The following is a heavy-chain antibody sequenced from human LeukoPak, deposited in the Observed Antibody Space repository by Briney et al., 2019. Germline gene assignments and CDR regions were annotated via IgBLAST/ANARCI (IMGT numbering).Heavy chain of an antibody. CDR3: AKTGRSSWGFFDD. Sequence: GGSLRLSCAASGFTFSTYGMHCVRQAPGKGLEWVAFIRNDGTIKYYADSVKGGFTISRDSSKNTLYLQMNSLRAEDTAVYYWAKTGRSSWGFFDDCGQGTLVTVSS. V-gene: IGHV3-30*02. CDR1: GFTFSTYG. J-gene: IGHJ4*02. D-gene: IGHD6-13*01. CDR2: IRNDGTIK.